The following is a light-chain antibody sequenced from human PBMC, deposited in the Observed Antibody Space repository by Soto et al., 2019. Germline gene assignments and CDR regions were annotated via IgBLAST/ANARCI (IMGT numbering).Light chain of an antibody. Sequence: DIQITHSPSSLSASVGDRVTITCRASQSISTYLNWYQQKPGKAPKLLIYAASSLQSGVPSRFSGSGSGTDFTLTISSLQPEDFATYYCQQSYSTLPTFGQGTKVDIK. V-gene: IGKV1-39*01. CDR2: AAS. CDR1: QSISTY. CDR3: QQSYSTLPT. J-gene: IGKJ1*01.